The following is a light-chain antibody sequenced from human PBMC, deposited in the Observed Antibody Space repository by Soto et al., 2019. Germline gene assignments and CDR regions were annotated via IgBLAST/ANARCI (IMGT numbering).Light chain of an antibody. CDR2: AAS. CDR3: QQYDSYPFT. Sequence: AIRMTQSPSSFSASTGARVTITCRASQGISSYLAWYQQKPGKAPKLLIYAASTLQSGVPSRFSGSGSGTDFTLTNSCLQSEDFANYYYQQYDSYPFTSGPGNKVDIK. CDR1: QGISSY. V-gene: IGKV1-8*01. J-gene: IGKJ3*01.